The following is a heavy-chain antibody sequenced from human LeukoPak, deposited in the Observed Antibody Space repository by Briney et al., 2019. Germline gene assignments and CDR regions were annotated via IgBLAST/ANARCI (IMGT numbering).Heavy chain of an antibody. Sequence: GGSLRLSCAASGFTFSSYAMSWVRQAPGKGLEWVSAISGSGGSTYYADSVKGRFTISRDNSKNTLYLQMNSLRAEDTAVYYCAKDPENYDILTGYPPNWFDPWGQGTLVTVSS. CDR3: AKDPENYDILTGYPPNWFDP. CDR1: GFTFSSYA. J-gene: IGHJ5*02. V-gene: IGHV3-23*01. CDR2: ISGSGGST. D-gene: IGHD3-9*01.